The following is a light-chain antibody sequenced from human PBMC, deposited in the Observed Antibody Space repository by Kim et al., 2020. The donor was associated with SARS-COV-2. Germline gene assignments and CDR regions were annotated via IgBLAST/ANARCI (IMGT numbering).Light chain of an antibody. Sequence: DIVLTQSPGTLSLSPGERATLSCRASHNIPNSYLAWYQHKPGQAPRLLIYGASTRAAGIPDRFTGRGSVTDFTLTISILEPEDFGMYYCQQYGYSPSFGQGTKLEI. V-gene: IGKV3-20*01. CDR2: GAS. CDR1: HNIPNSY. J-gene: IGKJ2*01. CDR3: QQYGYSPS.